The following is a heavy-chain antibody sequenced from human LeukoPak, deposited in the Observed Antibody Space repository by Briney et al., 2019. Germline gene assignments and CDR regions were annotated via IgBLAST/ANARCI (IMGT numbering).Heavy chain of an antibody. CDR3: VRHTLVGARNAFDI. Sequence: SETLSLTCNVSGGSISSYYWSWIRQPPGKGLEWTGYMYYSGNTNYNPSLKSRVTTSVDSSKNQFSLKLSSVTAADTAVYYCVRHTLVGARNAFDIWGQGTMVTVSS. J-gene: IGHJ3*02. CDR2: MYYSGNT. V-gene: IGHV4-59*08. CDR1: GGSISSYY. D-gene: IGHD1-26*01.